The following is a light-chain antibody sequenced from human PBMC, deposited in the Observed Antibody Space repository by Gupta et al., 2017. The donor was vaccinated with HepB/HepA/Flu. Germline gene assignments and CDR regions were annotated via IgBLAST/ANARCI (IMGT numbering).Light chain of an antibody. CDR1: GSVGSDY. Sequence: EVVLTQSPDTLSLSPGERATLSCRASGSVGSDYLAWYQQKPGQAPSLLIDDTSIRATGIPDRFSGGGSGTDFTLTISRLEPDDFAVYYCHQYGSSPYTFGQGTKLGIK. J-gene: IGKJ2*01. CDR3: HQYGSSPYT. CDR2: DTS. V-gene: IGKV3-20*01.